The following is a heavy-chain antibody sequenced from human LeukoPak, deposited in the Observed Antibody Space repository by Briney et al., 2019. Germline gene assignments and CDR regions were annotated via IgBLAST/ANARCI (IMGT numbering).Heavy chain of an antibody. V-gene: IGHV3-74*03. CDR1: GFAFNKYW. CDR2: INGDGSST. Sequence: GGSLRLSCAASGFAFNKYWVHWVRQVPRKGLVWVSRINGDGSSTMYADSVKGRFTISRDNAKNTLYLQMNSLRAEDTAVYYCAKTDSTSPNLLDVWGQGTTVTVSS. J-gene: IGHJ6*02. D-gene: IGHD2-15*01. CDR3: AKTDSTSPNLLDV.